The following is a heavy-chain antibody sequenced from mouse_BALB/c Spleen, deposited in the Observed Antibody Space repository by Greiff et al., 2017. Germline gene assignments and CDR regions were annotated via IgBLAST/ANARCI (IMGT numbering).Heavy chain of an antibody. CDR1: GFNIKDTY. D-gene: IGHD2-14*01. J-gene: IGHJ3*01. Sequence: VQLQQSGAELVKPGASVKLSCTASGFNIKDTYMHWVKQRPEQGLEWIGRIDPANGNTKYDPKFQGKATITADTSSTTAYLQLSSLTSEDTAVYYCARSGYDEWFAYWGQGTLVTVSA. CDR2: IDPANGNT. CDR3: ARSGYDEWFAY. V-gene: IGHV14-3*02.